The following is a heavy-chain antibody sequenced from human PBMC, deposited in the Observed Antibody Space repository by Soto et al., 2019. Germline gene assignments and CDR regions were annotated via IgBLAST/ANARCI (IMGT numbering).Heavy chain of an antibody. CDR2: ISHSGSST. V-gene: IGHV3-30*18. J-gene: IGHJ4*02. CDR3: AKDTYNDPSTGHSAFDS. CDR1: GFTFSSYG. D-gene: IGHD3-22*01. Sequence: GGSLRLSCAASGFTFSSYGVHWIRQAPGKGLEWVAVISHSGSSTNYADSVKGRFTFSRDNSKDTVYLQMNSLRAEDTALYYCAKDTYNDPSTGHSAFDSWGQGTLVTVSS.